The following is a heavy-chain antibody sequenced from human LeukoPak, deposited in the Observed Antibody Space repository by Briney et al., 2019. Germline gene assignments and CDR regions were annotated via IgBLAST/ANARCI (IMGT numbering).Heavy chain of an antibody. J-gene: IGHJ5*02. CDR3: ARDMLVAGTDNWFDP. CDR1: GYTFTSYG. CDR2: ISAYNGNT. V-gene: IGHV1-18*01. Sequence: ASVKVSCKASGYTFTSYGISWVRQAPGQGLEWMGWISAYNGNTNYAQKLQGRVTMTTDTSTSTAYMELRSLRSDDTAVYYCARDMLVAGTDNWFDPWGQGTLVTVSS. D-gene: IGHD6-19*01.